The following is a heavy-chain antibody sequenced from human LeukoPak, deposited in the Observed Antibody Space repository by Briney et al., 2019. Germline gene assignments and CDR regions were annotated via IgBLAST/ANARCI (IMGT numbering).Heavy chain of an antibody. Sequence: PSETLSLTCTVSGGSINGYYWNWIRQPAGKGLEWLGRMHSTGSTNYNPSLNSRVTVSVDTSKNQFSLKLTSVTAADTAVYYCARDGGSGWYNYWGQGTLVTVSS. CDR3: ARDGGSGWYNY. V-gene: IGHV4-4*07. CDR2: MHSTGST. CDR1: GGSINGYY. J-gene: IGHJ4*02. D-gene: IGHD6-19*01.